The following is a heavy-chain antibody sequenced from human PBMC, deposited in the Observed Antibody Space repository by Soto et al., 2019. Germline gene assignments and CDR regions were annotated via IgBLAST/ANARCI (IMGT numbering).Heavy chain of an antibody. D-gene: IGHD3-22*01. V-gene: IGHV4-31*03. J-gene: IGHJ4*02. Sequence: PSETLSLTCTVSGGSISSSSYYWSWIRQHPGKGLEWIGYIYYSGSTYYNPSLKSRVTISVDTSKNQFSLKLSSVTAADTAVYYCASRVDYDSSGSYFDYWGQGTLVTVSS. CDR2: IYYSGST. CDR1: GGSISSSSYY. CDR3: ASRVDYDSSGSYFDY.